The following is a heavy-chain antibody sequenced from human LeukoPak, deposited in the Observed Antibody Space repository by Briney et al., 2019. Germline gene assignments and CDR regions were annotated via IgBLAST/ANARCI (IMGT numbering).Heavy chain of an antibody. CDR1: GFTFSNYG. D-gene: IGHD3-3*01. CDR3: AREESPYYDFWSGPRGYNWFDP. Sequence: GGSLRLSCAASGFTFSNYGMHWVRQAPGKGLEWVAVIWYDGGNKYYADSVKGRFTVSRDNSKNTLYLQMNSLRAEDTAVYYCAREESPYYDFWSGPRGYNWFDPWGQGTLVTVSS. V-gene: IGHV3-33*01. J-gene: IGHJ5*02. CDR2: IWYDGGNK.